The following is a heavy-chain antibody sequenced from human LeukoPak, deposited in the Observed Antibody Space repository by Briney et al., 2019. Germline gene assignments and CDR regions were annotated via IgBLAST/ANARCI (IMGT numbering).Heavy chain of an antibody. D-gene: IGHD3-22*01. CDR1: GFTFSNYW. V-gene: IGHV3-74*01. CDR2: INSDRINT. J-gene: IGHJ5*02. Sequence: AGGSLRLSCAASGFTFSNYWMHWVRQAPGKGLVWVSRINSDRINTSYADSVKGRFTISRDNAKNTLNLQMNSLRAEDTAVYYCARDLGQYYDTSDNWFDPWGQGTLVTVSS. CDR3: ARDLGQYYDTSDNWFDP.